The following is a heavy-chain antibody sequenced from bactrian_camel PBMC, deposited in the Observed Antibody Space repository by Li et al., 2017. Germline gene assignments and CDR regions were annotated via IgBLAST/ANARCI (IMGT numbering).Heavy chain of an antibody. CDR2: IDSDGVT. Sequence: QLVESGGGSVQAGGSLTLSCTALGYTASGICMGWFRQGSGKEREGIVYIDSDGVTSVADSVKGRFTISKDNAKNTLYLQMNSLKPKDTAMYYCAADRYLSDYCSGDFGFWGQGTQVTVS. D-gene: IGHD4*01. J-gene: IGHJ6*01. CDR3: AADRYLSDYCSGDFGF. V-gene: IGHV3S53*01. CDR1: GYTASGIC.